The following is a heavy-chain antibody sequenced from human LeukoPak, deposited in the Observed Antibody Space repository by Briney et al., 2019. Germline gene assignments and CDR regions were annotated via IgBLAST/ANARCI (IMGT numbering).Heavy chain of an antibody. Sequence: PSETLSFTCTVSGGSISSSSYYWGWIRQPPGKGLEWIGSIYYSGSTYYNPSLKSRVTISVDTSKNQFSLKLSSVTAADTAAHYCARARSFFGVAFYYYYYMDAWGKGTTVTVSS. V-gene: IGHV4-39*07. D-gene: IGHD3-3*01. CDR1: GGSISSSSYY. CDR3: ARARSFFGVAFYYYYYMDA. CDR2: IYYSGST. J-gene: IGHJ6*03.